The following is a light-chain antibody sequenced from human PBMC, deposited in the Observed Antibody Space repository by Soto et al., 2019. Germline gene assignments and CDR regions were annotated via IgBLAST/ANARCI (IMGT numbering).Light chain of an antibody. CDR3: CSYGGSYTWM. J-gene: IGLJ3*02. CDR1: SGDVGGYNF. CDR2: DVS. V-gene: IGLV2-11*01. Sequence: QSVLTQPRSVSGSPGQSVTISCTGTSGDVGGYNFVSWYQQHPGKAPTLMIFDVSQRPSGVPDRFSGSKSGNTASLTISGLQADDEADYYCCSYGGSYTWMFGGGTKLTVL.